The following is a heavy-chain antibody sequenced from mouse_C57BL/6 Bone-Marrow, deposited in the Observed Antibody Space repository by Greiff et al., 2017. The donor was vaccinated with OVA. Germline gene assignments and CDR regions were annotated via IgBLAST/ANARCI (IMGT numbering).Heavy chain of an antibody. V-gene: IGHV5-12*01. CDR2: ISNGGGST. Sequence: DVQLVESGGGLVQPGGSLKLSCAASGFTFSDYYMYWVRQTPEKRLEWVAYISNGGGSTYYPDTVKGRFTISRDNAKNTPYLQMSRLKSEDTAMYYCAREYYYGSRWYFDVWGTGTTVTVSS. J-gene: IGHJ1*03. CDR1: GFTFSDYY. CDR3: AREYYYGSRWYFDV. D-gene: IGHD1-1*01.